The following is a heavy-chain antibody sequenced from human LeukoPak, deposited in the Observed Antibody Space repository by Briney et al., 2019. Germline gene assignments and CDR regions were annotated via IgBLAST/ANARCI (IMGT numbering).Heavy chain of an antibody. J-gene: IGHJ6*02. V-gene: IGHV4-59*01. CDR1: GGSIGSYY. Sequence: SETLSLTCTVSGGSIGSYYWSWIRQPPGKGLEWIGYIYYSGSTNYNPSLKSRVTISVDTSKNQFSLKLSSVTAADTAVYYCARFVPYCSSTSCYTNYYYYGMDVWGQGTTVTVSS. CDR3: ARFVPYCSSTSCYTNYYYYGMDV. D-gene: IGHD2-2*02. CDR2: IYYSGST.